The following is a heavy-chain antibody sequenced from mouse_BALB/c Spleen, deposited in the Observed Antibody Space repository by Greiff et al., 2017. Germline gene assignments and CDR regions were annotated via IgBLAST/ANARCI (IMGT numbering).Heavy chain of an antibody. CDR2: ISYDGSN. Sequence: DVQLQESGPGLVKPSQSLSLTCSVTGYSITSGYYWNWIRQFPGNKLEWMGYISYDGSNNYNPSLKNRISITRDTSKNQFFLKLNSVTTEDTATYYCARRGHAMDYWGQGTSVTVSS. CDR3: ARRGHAMDY. CDR1: GYSITSGYY. D-gene: IGHD3-3*01. J-gene: IGHJ4*01. V-gene: IGHV3-6*02.